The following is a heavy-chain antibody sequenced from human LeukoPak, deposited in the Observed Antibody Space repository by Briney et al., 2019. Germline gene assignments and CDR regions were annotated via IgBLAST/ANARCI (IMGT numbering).Heavy chain of an antibody. D-gene: IGHD7-27*01. CDR2: IYYSGST. CDR1: GGSISSSSYY. J-gene: IGHJ6*03. CDR3: ARVTGQFYLSSYLDA. V-gene: IGHV4-39*07. Sequence: SETLSLTCAVSGGSISSSSYYWVWIRQPPGKGREWVVSIYYSGSTYYNPSLKIRITIAVYTTKYQFSLKLSSVAAADTALYFCARVTGQFYLSSYLDAWGKGNTVTVSS.